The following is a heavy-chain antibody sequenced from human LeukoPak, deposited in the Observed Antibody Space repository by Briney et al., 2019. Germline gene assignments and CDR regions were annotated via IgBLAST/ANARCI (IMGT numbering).Heavy chain of an antibody. Sequence: GGSLRLSCAAAGFAFSSYAMSWVRQAPGKGLEWVSLISGSGAITYYADSVKGRFTISRDNSKTTLFLHMNSLRAEDTAIYYCAKRGAVAGLYYFDYWGQGTLVTVSS. V-gene: IGHV3-23*01. J-gene: IGHJ4*02. D-gene: IGHD6-13*01. CDR2: ISGSGAIT. CDR3: AKRGAVAGLYYFDY. CDR1: GFAFSSYA.